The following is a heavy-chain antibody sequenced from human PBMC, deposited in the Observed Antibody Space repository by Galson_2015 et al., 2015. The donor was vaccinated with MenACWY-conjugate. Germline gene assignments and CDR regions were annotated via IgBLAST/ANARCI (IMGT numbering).Heavy chain of an antibody. J-gene: IGHJ4*02. V-gene: IGHV3-30*18. Sequence: SLRLSCAASGFTFSSYGMHWVRQAPGKGLEWVAVISYDGSNKYYTDSVKGRFTISRDNSKNTLYLQMNSLRAEDTAVYYCAKDQSLPIAAAGTDGFDYWGQGTLVTVSS. D-gene: IGHD6-13*01. CDR2: ISYDGSNK. CDR3: AKDQSLPIAAAGTDGFDY. CDR1: GFTFSSYG.